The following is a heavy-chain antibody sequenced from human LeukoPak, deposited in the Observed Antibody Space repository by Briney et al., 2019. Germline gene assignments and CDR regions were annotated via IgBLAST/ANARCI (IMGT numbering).Heavy chain of an antibody. J-gene: IGHJ4*02. D-gene: IGHD1-26*01. Sequence: PGGSLRLSCAASGFTFSSYAMSWVRQAPGKGLEWVSAISGSGGSTYYADSVKGRFTISGDNSKNTLYLQMNSLRAEDTAVYHCAARGGVGAIAYWGQGTLVTVSS. V-gene: IGHV3-23*01. CDR1: GFTFSSYA. CDR3: AARGGVGAIAY. CDR2: ISGSGGST.